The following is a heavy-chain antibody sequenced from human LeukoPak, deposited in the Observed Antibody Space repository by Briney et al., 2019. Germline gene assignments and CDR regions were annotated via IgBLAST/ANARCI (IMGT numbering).Heavy chain of an antibody. Sequence: ASVKVSCKASGYTFTSYGISWVRQAPGQGLEWMGWISAYNGNTNYAQKLQGRVTMTTDTSTSTAYMELRSLRSDDTAVYYCARRGGAKTYYYGSGSPVDYYYYMDVWGKGTTVTVSS. CDR1: GYTFTSYG. CDR3: ARRGGAKTYYYGSGSPVDYYYYMDV. J-gene: IGHJ6*03. CDR2: ISAYNGNT. D-gene: IGHD3-10*01. V-gene: IGHV1-18*01.